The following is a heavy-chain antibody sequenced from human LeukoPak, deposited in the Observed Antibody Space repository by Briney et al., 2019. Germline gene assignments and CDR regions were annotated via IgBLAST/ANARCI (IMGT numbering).Heavy chain of an antibody. Sequence: PSETLSLTCAVYGGSFSGYYWSWIRQPPGKGLEWIREINHSGSTNYNPSLKSRVTISVDTSKNQFSLKLSSVTAADTAVYYCARGYDFWSGYYLSLPYFDYWGQGTLVTVSS. CDR3: ARGYDFWSGYYLSLPYFDY. J-gene: IGHJ4*02. D-gene: IGHD3-3*01. V-gene: IGHV4-34*01. CDR2: INHSGST. CDR1: GGSFSGYY.